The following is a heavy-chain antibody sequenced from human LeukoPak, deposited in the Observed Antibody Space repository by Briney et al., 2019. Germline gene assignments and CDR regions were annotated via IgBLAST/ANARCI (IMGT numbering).Heavy chain of an antibody. J-gene: IGHJ4*02. CDR3: AKHPLRYFDWLFSKDYFDY. D-gene: IGHD3-9*01. CDR1: GFTFSDYY. CDR2: ISSSGSTI. Sequence: GGSLRLSCAASGFTFSDYYMSWIRQAPGKGLEWVSYISSSGSTIYYADSVKGRFTISRDNSKNTLYLQMNSLRAEDTAVYYCAKHPLRYFDWLFSKDYFDYWGQGTLVTVSS. V-gene: IGHV3-11*01.